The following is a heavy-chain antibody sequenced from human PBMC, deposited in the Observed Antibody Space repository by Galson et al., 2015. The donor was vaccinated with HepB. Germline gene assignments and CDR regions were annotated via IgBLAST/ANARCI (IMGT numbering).Heavy chain of an antibody. CDR1: GFTFRTYG. Sequence: SLRLSCAASGFTFRTYGMHWVRQAPGKGLEWVAIIWYDGGKKYYADSMKGRFTISRDNSKNTLYLQMNSLRADDTAVYYCARDYSGRFFDLWGQGTLVTVSS. CDR2: IWYDGGKK. V-gene: IGHV3-33*01. CDR3: ARDYSGRFFDL. D-gene: IGHD3-3*01. J-gene: IGHJ4*02.